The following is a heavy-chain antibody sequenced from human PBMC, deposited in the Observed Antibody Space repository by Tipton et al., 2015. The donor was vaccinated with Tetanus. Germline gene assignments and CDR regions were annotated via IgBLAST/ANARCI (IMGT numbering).Heavy chain of an antibody. V-gene: IGHV4-61*01. D-gene: IGHD2-2*01. CDR1: GGSVSSGSYY. CDR2: IYYSGST. J-gene: IGHJ6*02. CDR3: ARVPDYCSSTSCYSSYYYGMDV. Sequence: TLSLTCTVSGGSVSSGSYYWSWIRQPPGKGLEWIGYIYYSGSTNYNPSLKSRVTISVDTSKNQFSLKLSSVTAADTAVYYCARVPDYCSSTSCYSSYYYGMDVWGQGTTVTVSS.